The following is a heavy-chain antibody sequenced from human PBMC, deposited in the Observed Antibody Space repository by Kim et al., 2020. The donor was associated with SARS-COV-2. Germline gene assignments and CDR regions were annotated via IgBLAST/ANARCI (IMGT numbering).Heavy chain of an antibody. Sequence: GGSLRLSCAASGFLFSNAWMSWVRQAPGKGLEWVGRIKNKNDGGTTDYAAPVKGRFTISRDDSKNTLYLQMNSLKTEDTAIYYCTTYGAYGTGPIFDFWGQGALVTVSS. D-gene: IGHD5-12*01. V-gene: IGHV3-15*01. CDR3: TTYGAYGTGPIFDF. CDR2: IKNKNDGGTT. CDR1: GFLFSNAW. J-gene: IGHJ4*02.